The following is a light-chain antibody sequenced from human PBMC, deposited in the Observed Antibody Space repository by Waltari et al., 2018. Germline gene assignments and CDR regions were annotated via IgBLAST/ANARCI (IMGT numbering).Light chain of an antibody. CDR2: GKE. Sequence: SSELTQGPAVSVALGQTVHITCQGDSLITPYSSWYQVKPGQAPILVLFGKEKRPSGIPDRISGYSSGTTSSLTITGTQAEDEADYYCHSRKGSDNQVVFGGGTKLTVL. CDR1: SLITPY. V-gene: IGLV3-19*01. J-gene: IGLJ3*02. CDR3: HSRKGSDNQVV.